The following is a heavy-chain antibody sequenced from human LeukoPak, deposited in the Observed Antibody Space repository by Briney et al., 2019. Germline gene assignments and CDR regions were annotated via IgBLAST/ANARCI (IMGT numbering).Heavy chain of an antibody. CDR1: GFTFDDYT. D-gene: IGHD2-21*02. CDR3: AKEVDCPSDCLFFHS. V-gene: IGHV3-43*01. J-gene: IGHJ4*02. CDR2: ISWDGGST. Sequence: GGSLRLSCAASGFTFDDYTMHWVRQAPGKGLEWVSVISWDGGSTYYVDSVKGRFTISRDNSKNSLYLQMNSLRTEDTALYHCAKEVDCPSDCLFFHSWGQGTLVTVSS.